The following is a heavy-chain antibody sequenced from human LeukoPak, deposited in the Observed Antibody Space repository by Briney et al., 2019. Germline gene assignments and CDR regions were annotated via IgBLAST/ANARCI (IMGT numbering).Heavy chain of an antibody. V-gene: IGHV1-18*01. J-gene: IGHJ6*02. CDR1: GYTFTSYG. CDR3: VSSQYCSGGSCYLEPYYYYGMDV. D-gene: IGHD2-15*01. Sequence: ASVKVSCKASGYTFTSYGISWVRHAPGQGLEWMGWISAYNVNTNYAQKLQGRVTMTTDTSASTAYMELRSLRSEDTAVYYCVSSQYCSGGSCYLEPYYYYGMDVWGQGTTVTVSS. CDR2: ISAYNVNT.